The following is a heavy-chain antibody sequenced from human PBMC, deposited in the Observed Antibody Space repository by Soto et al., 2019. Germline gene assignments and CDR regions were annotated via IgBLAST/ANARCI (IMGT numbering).Heavy chain of an antibody. V-gene: IGHV1-2*02. CDR1: GYTFTGYY. J-gene: IGHJ5*02. CDR3: ARGGDCSSTSCYDWFDP. D-gene: IGHD2-2*01. Sequence: GXSVKGSCKASGYTFTGYYMHWVRQAPVQGLEWMGWINPNSGGTNYAQKFQGRVTMTRDTSISTAYMELSRLRSDDTAVYYCARGGDCSSTSCYDWFDPWGQGTLVTVSS. CDR2: INPNSGGT.